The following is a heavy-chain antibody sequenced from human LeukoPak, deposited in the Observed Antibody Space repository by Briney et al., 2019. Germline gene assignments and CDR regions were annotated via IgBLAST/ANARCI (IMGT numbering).Heavy chain of an antibody. D-gene: IGHD5-12*01. Sequence: VGAPRISCVTPGFSLIRYEMKWVRQAPRKGVEGGFYISSSGSTIYYADSVKGRFTMSRDNAKNSLYLQMNSLRAEDTAVYYCARDQYGGYVPTFDYWGQGTLVTVSS. CDR2: ISSSGSTI. CDR3: ARDQYGGYVPTFDY. V-gene: IGHV3-48*03. J-gene: IGHJ4*02. CDR1: GFSLIRYE.